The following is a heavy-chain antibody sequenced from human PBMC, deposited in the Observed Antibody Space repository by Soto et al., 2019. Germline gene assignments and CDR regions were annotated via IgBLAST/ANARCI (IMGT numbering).Heavy chain of an antibody. Sequence: EVPLVESGGVVVQPGGSLRLSCAASGFTFDDYSLHWVRQAPGKGLEWVYLISWDGRSTYNADSVKDRFTISRVNSKNSLFMQMLSLTTEDPAFYYCGEDGASSNYTYLAYCGQGALVTVS. V-gene: IGHV3-43*01. CDR2: ISWDGRST. CDR3: GEDGASSNYTYLAY. CDR1: GFTFDDYS. D-gene: IGHD4-4*01. J-gene: IGHJ4*02.